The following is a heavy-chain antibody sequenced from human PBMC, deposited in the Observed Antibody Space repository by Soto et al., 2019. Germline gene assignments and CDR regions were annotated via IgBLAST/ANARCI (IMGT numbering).Heavy chain of an antibody. CDR3: ARGGYSYGYYYYGIDV. CDR1: GYTFTGYY. D-gene: IGHD5-18*01. CDR2: INPNSGGT. J-gene: IGHJ6*02. V-gene: IGHV1-2*04. Sequence: WASVKVSCKASGYTFTGYYMHWVRQAPGQGLEWMGWINPNSGGTNYAQKFQGWVTMTRDTSISTAYMELSRLRSDDTAVYYCARGGYSYGYYYYGIDVWGQGTTVTVSS.